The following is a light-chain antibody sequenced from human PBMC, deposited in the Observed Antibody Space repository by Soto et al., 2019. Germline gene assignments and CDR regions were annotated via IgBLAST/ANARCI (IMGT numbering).Light chain of an antibody. V-gene: IGKV1-39*01. CDR3: QQTISTPPYT. CDR1: QRIATY. Sequence: DIQMTQSPSSLSASIGDRVTITCRASQRIATYVNWYQQKPGEAPKLLIYAASSLQSGVPSRFRGSGSLTDFTLTISSLQPEDYATYYCQQTISTPPYTFGQGTKVEIK. J-gene: IGKJ2*01. CDR2: AAS.